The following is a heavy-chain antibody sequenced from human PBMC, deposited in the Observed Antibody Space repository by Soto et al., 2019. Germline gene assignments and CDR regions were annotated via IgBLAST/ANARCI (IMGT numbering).Heavy chain of an antibody. Sequence: PGESLKISCKGSGYSFTSYWIGWVRQMPGKGLEWMGIIYPGDSDTRYSPSFQGQVTISADKPISTAYLQWSSLKASDTAMYYCARICSGGSCSRYYGMDVWGQGTTVTVSS. CDR3: ARICSGGSCSRYYGMDV. D-gene: IGHD2-15*01. J-gene: IGHJ6*02. CDR2: IYPGDSDT. V-gene: IGHV5-51*01. CDR1: GYSFTSYW.